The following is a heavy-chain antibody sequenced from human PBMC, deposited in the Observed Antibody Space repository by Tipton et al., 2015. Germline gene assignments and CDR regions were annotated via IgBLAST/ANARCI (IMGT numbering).Heavy chain of an antibody. CDR2: ISHSGNT. D-gene: IGHD4-23*01. CDR3: ARDEGPAGVNRYYYYSGMDV. Sequence: TLSLTCDVSGYSISSGYYWGWIRQPPGKGLEWIGSISHSGNTYYNPSLKSRVTMSRDTSKNQFSLKVSSVTAADTAVYYCARDEGPAGVNRYYYYSGMDVWGQGTTVTVSS. V-gene: IGHV4-38-2*02. J-gene: IGHJ6*02. CDR1: GYSISSGYY.